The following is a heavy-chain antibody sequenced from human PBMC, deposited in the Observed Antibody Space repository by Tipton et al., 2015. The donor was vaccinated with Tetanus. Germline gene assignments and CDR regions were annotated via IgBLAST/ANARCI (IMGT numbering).Heavy chain of an antibody. J-gene: IGHJ4*02. D-gene: IGHD2-21*01. V-gene: IGHV3-33*08. CDR3: ARGTSRIVYYFDY. CDR1: GFTVSSYY. CDR2: IWYDGSNK. Sequence: SLRLSCAASGFTVSSYYMIWVRQAPGKGLEWVAVIWYDGSNKYYADSVKGRFTISRDNSKNTLYLQMNSLRAEDTAVYYCARGTSRIVYYFDYWGQGTLVTVSS.